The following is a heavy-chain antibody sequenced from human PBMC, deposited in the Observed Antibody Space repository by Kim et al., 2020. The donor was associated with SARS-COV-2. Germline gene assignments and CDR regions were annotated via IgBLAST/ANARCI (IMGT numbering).Heavy chain of an antibody. CDR3: ARGLFAVAGSNYFDY. D-gene: IGHD6-19*01. V-gene: IGHV4-34*01. Sequence: PSLKSRVTISVDTSKSQFSLKLSSVTAADTAVYYCARGLFAVAGSNYFDYWGQGTLVTVSS. J-gene: IGHJ4*02.